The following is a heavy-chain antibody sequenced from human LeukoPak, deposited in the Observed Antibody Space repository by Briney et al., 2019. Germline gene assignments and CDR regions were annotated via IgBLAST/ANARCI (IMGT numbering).Heavy chain of an antibody. CDR1: GGSISSSSYY. D-gene: IGHD3-3*02. V-gene: IGHV4-39*01. CDR2: IYYSGST. Sequence: SETLSLTCTVSGGSISSSSYYWGGIRQPPGKGLEWIGKIYYSGSTYYNPPLKSRVTISVDTSKNQFSLKLSSVTAADTAVYYCARLRPSKPDYWGQGTLVTASS. J-gene: IGHJ4*02. CDR3: ARLRPSKPDY.